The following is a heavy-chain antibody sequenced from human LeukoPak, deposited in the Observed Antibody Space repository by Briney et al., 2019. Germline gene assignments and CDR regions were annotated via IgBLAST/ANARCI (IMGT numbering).Heavy chain of an antibody. CDR2: IYYSGST. CDR1: GGSISSSSYY. CDR3: ARWLLTTYYFDY. J-gene: IGHJ4*02. Sequence: SETLSLTCTVSGGSISSSSYYWGWIRQPPGKGLEWIGSIYYSGSTYYNPSLKSRVTISVDTSKNQFSLNLSSVTAADTAVYYCARWLLTTYYFDYWGQGTLVTVSS. D-gene: IGHD2/OR15-2a*01. V-gene: IGHV4-39*01.